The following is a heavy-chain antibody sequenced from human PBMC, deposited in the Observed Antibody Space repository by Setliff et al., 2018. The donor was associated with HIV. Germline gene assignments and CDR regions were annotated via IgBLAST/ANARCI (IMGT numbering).Heavy chain of an antibody. CDR1: GITFNTYA. V-gene: IGHV3-48*03. D-gene: IGHD3-22*01. CDR3: ARETSNYYDSSGQGLV. CDR2: ISSSGSTI. J-gene: IGHJ4*02. Sequence: GGSLRLSCAASGITFNTYAMHWVRQAPGKGLEWVSYISSSGSTIYYAESVKGRFTISRDNAKNSLYLQMNSLRAEDTAVYYCARETSNYYDSSGQGLVWGQGTLVTVSS.